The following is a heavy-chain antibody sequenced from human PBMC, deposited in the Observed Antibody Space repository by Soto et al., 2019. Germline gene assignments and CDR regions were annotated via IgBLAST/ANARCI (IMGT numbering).Heavy chain of an antibody. D-gene: IGHD3-22*01. CDR2: ISSSSSYI. J-gene: IGHJ4*02. CDR1: GFSFRSYS. Sequence: PVGSLRLSSAASGFSFRSYSMSWARQAPGKGLEWVSSISSSSSYIYYADSVKGRFTISRDNAKNSLYLQMNSLRAEDTAVYYCARDSDDSSGYYVTWGQGTRVTVSS. CDR3: ARDSDDSSGYYVT. V-gene: IGHV3-21*01.